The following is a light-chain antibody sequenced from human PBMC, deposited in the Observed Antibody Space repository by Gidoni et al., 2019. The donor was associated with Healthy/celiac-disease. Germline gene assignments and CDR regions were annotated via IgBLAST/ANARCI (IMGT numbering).Light chain of an antibody. J-gene: IGKJ4*01. V-gene: IGKV1-33*01. Sequence: IQMPPSPSSLSASVGDSVTITCQASQDSSNYLKWYQQKPGKAPKLLIYDASNLETGVPSRCSGSGSGTDFTITISSLQPEDIATYYCQQDDNLLTFGGGTKVEIK. CDR1: QDSSNY. CDR2: DAS. CDR3: QQDDNLLT.